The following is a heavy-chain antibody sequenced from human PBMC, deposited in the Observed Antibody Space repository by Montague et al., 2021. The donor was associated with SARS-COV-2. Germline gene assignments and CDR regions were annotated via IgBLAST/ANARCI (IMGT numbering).Heavy chain of an antibody. CDR2: IYYSGST. V-gene: IGHV4-39*01. CDR3: ARQPTRGITIFGVVTDYGMDV. Sequence: SETLSLTCTVSGGSISSSSYDWGWIRQPPGKGLEWIGYIYYSGSTYYXPSLKSRVTISVDTSKNQFSLKLSSVTAADTAVYYCARQPTRGITIFGVVTDYGMDVWGQGTTVTVSS. CDR1: GGSISSSSYD. D-gene: IGHD3-3*01. J-gene: IGHJ6*02.